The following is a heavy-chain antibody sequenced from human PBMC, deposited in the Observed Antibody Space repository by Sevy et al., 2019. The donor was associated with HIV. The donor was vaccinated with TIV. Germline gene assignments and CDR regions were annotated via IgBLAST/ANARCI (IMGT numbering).Heavy chain of an antibody. CDR1: GFTFSSYA. CDR3: ARVWGYDFWSGYSTYYYYGMDV. J-gene: IGHJ6*02. Sequence: GGSLRLSCAASGFTFSSYAMHWVRQAPGKGLEWVAVISYDGSNKYYADSVKGRFTISRDNSKNTLYLQMNSLRAEDTAVYYCARVWGYDFWSGYSTYYYYGMDVWGQGTTVTVSS. CDR2: ISYDGSNK. V-gene: IGHV3-30-3*01. D-gene: IGHD3-3*01.